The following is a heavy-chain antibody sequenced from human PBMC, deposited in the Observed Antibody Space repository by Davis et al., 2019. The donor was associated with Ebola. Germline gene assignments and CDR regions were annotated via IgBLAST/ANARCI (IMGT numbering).Heavy chain of an antibody. J-gene: IGHJ4*02. CDR3: ARNYDSSDMGLGAYVYFDY. D-gene: IGHD3-22*01. V-gene: IGHV1-18*01. CDR1: GYTFTSYA. CDR2: ISAYNGNT. Sequence: ASVKVSCKASGYTFTSYAMHWVRQAPGQRLEWMGWISAYNGNTNYARKLQGRVTMTTDTSTSTAYLELRSLRSDDTAVYYCARNYDSSDMGLGAYVYFDYWGQGTLVTVSS.